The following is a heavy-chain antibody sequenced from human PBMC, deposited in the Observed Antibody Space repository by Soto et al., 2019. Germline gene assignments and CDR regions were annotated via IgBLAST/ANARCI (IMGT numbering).Heavy chain of an antibody. Sequence: ASVKVSCKASGYTFTSYAMHWVRQAPGQRLEWMGWINAGNGNTKYSQKFQGRVTITRDTSASTAYMELSSLRSEDTAVYYCARDLWELPYYFDYWGKGTLVTVSS. V-gene: IGHV1-3*01. J-gene: IGHJ4*02. D-gene: IGHD1-26*01. CDR3: ARDLWELPYYFDY. CDR1: GYTFTSYA. CDR2: INAGNGNT.